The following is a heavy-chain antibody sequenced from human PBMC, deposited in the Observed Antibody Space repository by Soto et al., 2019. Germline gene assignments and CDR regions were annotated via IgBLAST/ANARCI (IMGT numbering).Heavy chain of an antibody. V-gene: IGHV3-23*01. J-gene: IGHJ5*02. CDR1: GFTFSSYA. CDR3: AKDRGYSYGTNWFDP. Sequence: PGGSLRLSCAASGFTFSSYAMSWVRQAPGKGLEWVSAISGSGGSTYYADSVKGRFTISRDNSKNTLYLQMNSLRAEDTAVYYCAKDRGYSYGTNWFDPWGQGTLVTVSS. CDR2: ISGSGGST. D-gene: IGHD5-18*01.